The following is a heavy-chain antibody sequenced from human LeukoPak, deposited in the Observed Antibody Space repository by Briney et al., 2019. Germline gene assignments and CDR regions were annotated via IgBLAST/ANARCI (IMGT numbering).Heavy chain of an antibody. V-gene: IGHV3-23*03. D-gene: IGHD2-15*01. J-gene: IGHJ6*03. Sequence: GGSLRLSCAASGFTFSSYAMSWVRQAPGKGLEWVSLITWDGSSTFYADSVKGRFTISRDNSKNTLYLQMNSLRAEDTAVYYCAKDSWAGYCSGGSCYRPNWYYYYMDVWGKGTTVTVSS. CDR2: ITWDGSST. CDR3: AKDSWAGYCSGGSCYRPNWYYYYMDV. CDR1: GFTFSSYA.